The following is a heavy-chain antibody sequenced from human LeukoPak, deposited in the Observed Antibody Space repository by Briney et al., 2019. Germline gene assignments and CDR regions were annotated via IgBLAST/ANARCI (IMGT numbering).Heavy chain of an antibody. D-gene: IGHD2-21*01. CDR2: IRSKRFGGTI. Sequence: GGSLRLSCTTSGFASGDYAMSWVRQAPGKGLEWIAFIRSKRFGGTIEYAASVKGRFTISRDDSKSTAYLQMNSLRPDDTAVYYCARSIVVVTYYLDYWGQGTLVTVSS. CDR3: ARSIVVVTYYLDY. V-gene: IGHV3-49*04. CDR1: GFASGDYA. J-gene: IGHJ4*02.